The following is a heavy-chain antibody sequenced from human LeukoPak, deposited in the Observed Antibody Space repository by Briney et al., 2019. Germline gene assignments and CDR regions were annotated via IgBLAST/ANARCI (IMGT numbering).Heavy chain of an antibody. V-gene: IGHV1-18*01. CDR2: ISAYNGNT. Sequence: ASVKVSCKASGYTFTSYGISWLRQAPGQGLEWMGWISAYNGNTNYAQKLQGRVTMTTDTSTSTAYMELRSLRSDDTAVYYCARADDYSLLYYFDYWGQGTLVTVSS. D-gene: IGHD4-11*01. CDR1: GYTFTSYG. J-gene: IGHJ4*02. CDR3: ARADDYSLLYYFDY.